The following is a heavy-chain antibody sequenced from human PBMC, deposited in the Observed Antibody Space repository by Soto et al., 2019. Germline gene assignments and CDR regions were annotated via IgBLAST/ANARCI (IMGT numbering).Heavy chain of an antibody. CDR3: ASQRGIVVVAAADY. Sequence: GGSLRLSCAASGFTFSSHAMSWVRQAPGKGLEWVSAISGSAGSTFYAGSVKGRFTISRDNSKNTLYLQMNSLRAEDTAVYYCASQRGIVVVAAADYWGPGTLVTVSS. CDR1: GFTFSSHA. V-gene: IGHV3-23*01. D-gene: IGHD2-15*01. CDR2: ISGSAGST. J-gene: IGHJ4*02.